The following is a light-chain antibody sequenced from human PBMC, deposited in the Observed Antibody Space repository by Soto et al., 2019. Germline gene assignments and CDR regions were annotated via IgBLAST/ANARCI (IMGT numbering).Light chain of an antibody. CDR3: QQYYVWNT. CDR1: QSVDSK. J-gene: IGKJ4*01. Sequence: EIVMTQSPATLSVSPGERAIFSCRASQSVDSKLAWYQQKLGQAPRLLIYDASTRATGIPARFSGSGSGTEFTLSISSLQSEDFDIYYCQQYYVWNTFGGGTKVEIK. CDR2: DAS. V-gene: IGKV3D-15*01.